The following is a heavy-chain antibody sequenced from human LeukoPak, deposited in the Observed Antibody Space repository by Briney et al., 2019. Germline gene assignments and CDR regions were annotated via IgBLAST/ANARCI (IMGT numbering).Heavy chain of an antibody. D-gene: IGHD3-10*01. CDR3: ARDLFGALDY. Sequence: GGSLRLSCAASGFIFGSFEMNWVRQAPGKGLEWVSYISTSGRTIHYADSVKGRFTISRDNAKNSLFLQMNSLRAEDTAVYYCARDLFGALDYWGQRALVTVSS. J-gene: IGHJ4*02. V-gene: IGHV3-48*03. CDR1: GFIFGSFE. CDR2: ISTSGRTI.